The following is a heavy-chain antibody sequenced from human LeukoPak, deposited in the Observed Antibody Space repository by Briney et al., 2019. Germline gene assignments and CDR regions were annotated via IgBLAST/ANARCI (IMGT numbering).Heavy chain of an antibody. J-gene: IGHJ6*03. CDR3: ASLRKWFGAPYYYYMDV. D-gene: IGHD3-10*01. CDR1: GGTFSSYA. V-gene: IGHV1-69*05. CDR2: IIPIFGTA. Sequence: GASVKVSCKACGGTFSSYAISWVRQAPGQGLEWMGGIIPIFGTANYAQKFQGRVTITTDESTSTAYMELSSLRSEDTAVYYCASLRKWFGAPYYYYMDVWGKGTTVTVSS.